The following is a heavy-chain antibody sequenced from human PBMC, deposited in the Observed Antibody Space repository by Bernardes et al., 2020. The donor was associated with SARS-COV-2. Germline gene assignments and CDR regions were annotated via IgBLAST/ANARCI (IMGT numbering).Heavy chain of an antibody. J-gene: IGHJ3*02. D-gene: IGHD6-19*01. CDR3: AKFGIAVAGNAFDI. V-gene: IGHV3-9*01. CDR1: GFTFDDYA. CDR2: ISWNSGSI. Sequence: GGSLRLSCAASGFTFDDYAMHWVRQAPGKGLEWVSGISWNSGSIGYADSVKGRFTISRDNAKNSLYLQMNSLRAEDTALYYCAKFGIAVAGNAFDIWGQGTMVTVSS.